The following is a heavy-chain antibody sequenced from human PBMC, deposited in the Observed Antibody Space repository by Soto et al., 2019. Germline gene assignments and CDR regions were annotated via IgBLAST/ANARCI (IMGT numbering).Heavy chain of an antibody. D-gene: IGHD6-6*01. CDR2: INPNSGGT. CDR3: ARAVIAATPGDYFDY. V-gene: IGHV1-2*04. Sequence: QVQLVQSGAEVKKPGASVKVSCKASGYTFTGYYMHWVRQAPGQGLEWMGWINPNSGGTNYAQKFQGWVTMTRDTSISTAYMEPSRLRSDDTAVYYCARAVIAATPGDYFDYWGQGTLVTVSS. CDR1: GYTFTGYY. J-gene: IGHJ4*02.